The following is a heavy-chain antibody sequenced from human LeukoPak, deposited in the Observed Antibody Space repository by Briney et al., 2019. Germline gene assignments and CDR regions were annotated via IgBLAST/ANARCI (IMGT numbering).Heavy chain of an antibody. CDR1: GLPFNIDG. CDR2: IKPDGSAK. V-gene: IGHV3-7*03. D-gene: IGHD4-23*01. CDR3: ARGLRWPDF. Sequence: GGPLRLSCPTSGLPFNIDGRNWFRKPPGKGLEWVANIKPDGSAKSDVDSVRGRFTISRDNAKESLFLQMNSLRADDTAVYYCARGLRWPDFWGQGTLVTVSS. J-gene: IGHJ4*02.